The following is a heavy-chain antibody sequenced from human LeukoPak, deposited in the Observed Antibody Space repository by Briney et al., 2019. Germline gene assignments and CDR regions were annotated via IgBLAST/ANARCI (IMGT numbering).Heavy chain of an antibody. CDR1: GGSISSYY. CDR3: ARAARSIAARQPRGYYYMDV. V-gene: IGHV4-4*07. J-gene: IGHJ6*03. D-gene: IGHD6-6*01. CDR2: IYTSGST. Sequence: KASETLSLTCTVSGGSISSYYWSWVRQPAGKGLEWIGRIYTSGSTNYNPSLKSRVTMSVDTSKNQFSLKLSSVTAADTAVYYCARAARSIAARQPRGYYYMDVWGKGTTVTVSS.